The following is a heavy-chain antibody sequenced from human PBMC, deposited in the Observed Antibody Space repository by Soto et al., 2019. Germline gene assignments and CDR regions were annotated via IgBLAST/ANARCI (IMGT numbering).Heavy chain of an antibody. J-gene: IGHJ4*02. CDR2: IHYSGST. Sequence: SETLSLTCTVSGDSMSGYYWSWIRQFPGKGLEWIGYIHYSGSTNYNPSLKSRVTISLDTSKKQFSLRVSSVTAADTAMFFCARGYYDTSDYYQFFDYWGQGTLVTVSS. CDR1: GDSMSGYY. CDR3: ARGYYDTSDYYQFFDY. V-gene: IGHV4-59*01. D-gene: IGHD3-22*01.